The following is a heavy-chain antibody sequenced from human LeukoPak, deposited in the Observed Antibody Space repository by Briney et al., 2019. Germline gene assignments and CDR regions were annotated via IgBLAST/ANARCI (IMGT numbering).Heavy chain of an antibody. CDR2: ISGSGGST. V-gene: IGHV3-23*01. Sequence: GGSLRLSCAASGFTFSSYSMNWVRQAPGKGLEWVSAISGSGGSTYYADSVKGRFTISRDNSKNTLYLQMNSLRAEDTAVYYCAKDRASGYYFWDWFDPWGQGTLVTVSS. CDR1: GFTFSSYS. CDR3: AKDRASGYYFWDWFDP. D-gene: IGHD3-22*01. J-gene: IGHJ5*02.